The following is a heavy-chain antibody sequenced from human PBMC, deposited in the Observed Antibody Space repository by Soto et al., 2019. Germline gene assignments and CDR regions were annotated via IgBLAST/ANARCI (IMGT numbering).Heavy chain of an antibody. J-gene: IGHJ2*01. CDR2: ISNSGHHT. Sequence: QVHLVESGGGLVKPGGSLRLSCSASGFTFSDRFMSCIRQAPGKGLEWISYISNSGHHTSFADCVKGRFTISRDNAKNSLYLQMNSLRVEDTALYYCARDSKIRGTNWYFDLWGRGTLVTVSS. V-gene: IGHV3-11*06. D-gene: IGHD3-10*01. CDR1: GFTFSDRF. CDR3: ARDSKIRGTNWYFDL.